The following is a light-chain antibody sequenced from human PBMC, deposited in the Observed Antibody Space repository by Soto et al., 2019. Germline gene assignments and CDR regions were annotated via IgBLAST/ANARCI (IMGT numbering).Light chain of an antibody. V-gene: IGKV3-15*01. CDR3: QQYHTWPIA. CDR1: QGVSRK. CDR2: GAS. Sequence: DIFMTQSPATLSVAPGERVTFSCRASQGVSRKLAWYQHKPGQAPRLLISGASTGATGIPARFSGSGSGTEFTLTISSLQSEDCAIYYCQQYHTWPIAFGGGTK. J-gene: IGKJ4*01.